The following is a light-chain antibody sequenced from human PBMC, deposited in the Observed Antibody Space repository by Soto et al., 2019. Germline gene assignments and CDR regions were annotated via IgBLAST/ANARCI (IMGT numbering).Light chain of an antibody. J-gene: IGKJ4*01. CDR3: QQYHDWPLT. CDR2: DVS. Sequence: EIVMTQSPATLSMSPGERATLSCRASQSVSSNFAWYQQRPAQAPRLLIYDVSTRVTGVPTRFSGSGSGTEFTLTISSLQSEDFAVYYCQQYHDWPLTFGGGTRVEIK. V-gene: IGKV3D-15*01. CDR1: QSVSSN.